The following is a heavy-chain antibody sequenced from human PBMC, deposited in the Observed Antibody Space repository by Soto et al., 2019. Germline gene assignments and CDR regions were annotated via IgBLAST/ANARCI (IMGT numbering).Heavy chain of an antibody. CDR3: ARPPLPGYSIHFNS. Sequence: GESLKISCKASGYIFIDYWIGWVRQMTGKGLEWMGIVYPRDSDTRYSPPFQGQVTISADRSTGTAFLQWRSLKASDTALYYCARPPLPGYSIHFNSWGQGALVTVSS. CDR2: VYPRDSDT. V-gene: IGHV5-51*01. CDR1: GYIFIDYW. D-gene: IGHD2-15*01. J-gene: IGHJ4*02.